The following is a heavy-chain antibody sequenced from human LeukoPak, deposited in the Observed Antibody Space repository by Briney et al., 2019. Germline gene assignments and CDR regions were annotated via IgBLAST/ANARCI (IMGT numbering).Heavy chain of an antibody. J-gene: IGHJ4*02. V-gene: IGHV1-2*02. CDR1: GYTFTNYY. Sequence: ASVKVSCEASGYTFTNYYMHWVRQAPGQGLEWMGWINPNTGGTNYAQKFQGRVTMTRDTSISTAYMELGRLSSDDTADYYCARETQRSFDYWGQGTLVTVSS. CDR2: INPNTGGT. CDR3: ARETQRSFDY.